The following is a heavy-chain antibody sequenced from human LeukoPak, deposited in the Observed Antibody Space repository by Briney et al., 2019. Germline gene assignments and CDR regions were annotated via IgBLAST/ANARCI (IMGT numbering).Heavy chain of an antibody. J-gene: IGHJ4*02. D-gene: IGHD3-22*01. Sequence: GGSLRLSCANSEFTLSSYAMSWVRQAPGKGLEWVSAISGSGGSTYYADSVKGRFTISRDNSKNTLYLQMNSLRAEDTAVYYCAKYYYDSSGYYKGGDYWGQGTLVTVSS. CDR1: EFTLSSYA. CDR3: AKYYYDSSGYYKGGDY. CDR2: ISGSGGST. V-gene: IGHV3-23*01.